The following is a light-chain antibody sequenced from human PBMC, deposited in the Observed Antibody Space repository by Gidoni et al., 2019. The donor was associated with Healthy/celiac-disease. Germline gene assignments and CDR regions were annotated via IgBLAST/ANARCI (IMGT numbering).Light chain of an antibody. CDR1: QSLLDSDDGNTY. CDR2: TLS. CDR3: MQRIEFPWT. V-gene: IGKV2-40*01. Sequence: IVMTQTPLSLPVTPGEPASISCRSSQSLLDSDDGNTYLDWYLQKPGQSPQLLIYTLSYRAPGVPDRFSGSGSGTDFTLKISRVEAEDVGVYYCMQRIEFPWTFGQGTKVEIK. J-gene: IGKJ1*01.